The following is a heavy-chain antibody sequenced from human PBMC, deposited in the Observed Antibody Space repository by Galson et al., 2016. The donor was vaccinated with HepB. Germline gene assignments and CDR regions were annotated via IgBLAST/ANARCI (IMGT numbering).Heavy chain of an antibody. CDR3: AKGNIVQVPAAPYA. J-gene: IGHJ5*02. CDR2: ISGSGDTT. Sequence: SLRLSCAASGFTFSNYAMSWVRQAPGKGLEWVSSISGSGDTTYDADAVRGRFTISRDNSRNTLSLQMGSLRAEDSAIYYCAKGNIVQVPAAPYAWGQGALVTVSS. V-gene: IGHV3-23*01. CDR1: GFTFSNYA. D-gene: IGHD2-2*01.